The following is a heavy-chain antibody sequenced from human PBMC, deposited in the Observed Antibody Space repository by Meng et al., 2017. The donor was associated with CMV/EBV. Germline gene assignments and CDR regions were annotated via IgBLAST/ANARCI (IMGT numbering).Heavy chain of an antibody. CDR2: INHSGST. CDR1: GGSFSGYY. CDR3: ARGAHCSSTSCYNI. J-gene: IGHJ4*02. D-gene: IGHD2-2*01. Sequence: SETLSLTCAVYGGSFSGYYWSWIRQPPGEGLEWIGEINHSGSTNYNPSLKSRVTISVDTSKNQFSLKLSSVTAADTAVYYCARGAHCSSTSCYNIWGQGTLVTVSS. V-gene: IGHV4-34*01.